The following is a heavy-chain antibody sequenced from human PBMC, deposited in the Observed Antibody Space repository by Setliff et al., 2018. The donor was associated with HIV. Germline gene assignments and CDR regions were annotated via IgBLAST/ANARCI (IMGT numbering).Heavy chain of an antibody. J-gene: IGHJ4*02. D-gene: IGHD5-12*01. CDR3: VRGGTGWLRGLFDY. Sequence: PSATLSLTCDVSGGSISDFYWSWIRQSPRWGLEWIGYVHTSGSSNYNLSLKSRATISVDTSTNQFSLKLTFLTAADTAVYYCVRGGTGWLRGLFDYWGRGILVTVSS. V-gene: IGHV4-4*08. CDR1: GGSISDFY. CDR2: VHTSGSS.